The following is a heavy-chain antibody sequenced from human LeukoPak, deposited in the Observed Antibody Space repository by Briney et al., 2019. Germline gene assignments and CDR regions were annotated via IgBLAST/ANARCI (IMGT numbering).Heavy chain of an antibody. J-gene: IGHJ4*02. CDR1: GFTFSSYA. Sequence: GGSLRLSCAASGFTFSSYAMSWVRQAPGKGLEWVSAISGSGGSTYYADSVKGRFTISRDNSKNTLYLQMNSLRAEDRAVYYCAKDYGIVVVITIDYWGQGTLVTVSS. CDR3: AKDYGIVVVITIDY. CDR2: ISGSGGST. D-gene: IGHD3-22*01. V-gene: IGHV3-23*01.